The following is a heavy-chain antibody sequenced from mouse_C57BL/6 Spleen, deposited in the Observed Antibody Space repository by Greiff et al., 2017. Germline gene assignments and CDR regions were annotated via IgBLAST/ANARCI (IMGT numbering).Heavy chain of an antibody. Sequence: EVKLMESGGGLVKPGGSLKLSCAASGFTFSDYGMHWVRQAPEKGLEWVAYISSGSSTIYYADTVKGRFTISRDNAKNTLFLQMTSLRSEDTAMYYCARGEDYYGPFAYWGQGTLVTVSA. CDR3: ARGEDYYGPFAY. CDR1: GFTFSDYG. D-gene: IGHD1-1*01. J-gene: IGHJ3*01. V-gene: IGHV5-17*01. CDR2: ISSGSSTI.